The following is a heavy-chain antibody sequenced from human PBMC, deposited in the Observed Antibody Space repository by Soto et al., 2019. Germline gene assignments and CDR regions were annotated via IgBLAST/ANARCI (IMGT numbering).Heavy chain of an antibody. CDR3: ARVKGPYCSSTSCYTLRGMDV. CDR1: GYTFTSYG. D-gene: IGHD2-2*02. Sequence: QVQLVQSGAEVKKPGASVKVSCKASGYTFTSYGISWVRQAPGQGLEWMGWISAYNGNTNYAQKLQGRVTMTTDTSPSTAYMELRSLRSDDTAVYYCARVKGPYCSSTSCYTLRGMDVWGQGTTVTVSS. V-gene: IGHV1-18*04. CDR2: ISAYNGNT. J-gene: IGHJ6*02.